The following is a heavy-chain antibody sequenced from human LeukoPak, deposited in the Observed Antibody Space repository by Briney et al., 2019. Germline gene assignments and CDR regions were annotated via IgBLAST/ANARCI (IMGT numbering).Heavy chain of an antibody. J-gene: IGHJ3*02. Sequence: SETLSLTCAVYGGSFSGYYWIWIRQPAGRGLEWIGRIDASGSTNYDPSLKSRVTMSVDSSKNQFSLKVSSVTAADTAVYYCARKDGDIWGQGTMVTVSS. CDR1: GGSFSGYY. CDR2: IDASGST. V-gene: IGHV4-59*10. D-gene: IGHD5-24*01. CDR3: ARKDGDI.